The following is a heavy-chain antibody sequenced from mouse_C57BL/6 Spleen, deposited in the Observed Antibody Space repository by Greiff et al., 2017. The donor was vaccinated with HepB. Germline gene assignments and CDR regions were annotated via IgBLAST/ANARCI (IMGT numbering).Heavy chain of an antibody. V-gene: IGHV1-26*01. D-gene: IGHD2-4*01. CDR2: INPNNGGT. CDR3: ARSEYDYDVNAMDY. J-gene: IGHJ4*01. CDR1: GYTFTDYY. Sequence: EVQLQQSGPELVKPGASVKISCKASGYTFTDYYMNWVKQSHGKSLEWIGDINPNNGGTSYNQKFKGKATLTVDKSSSTAYMELRSLTSEDSAVYYCARSEYDYDVNAMDYWGQGTSVTVSS.